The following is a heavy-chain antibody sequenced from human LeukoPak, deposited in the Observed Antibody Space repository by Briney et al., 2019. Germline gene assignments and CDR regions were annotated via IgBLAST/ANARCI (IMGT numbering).Heavy chain of an antibody. D-gene: IGHD2-2*01. CDR3: ARASHLGTSCYSY. CDR2: ISSSSSYI. J-gene: IGHJ4*02. V-gene: IGHV3-21*01. Sequence: GGSLRLSCAASGFTFSSYSVNWVRQAPGKGLEWVSSISSSSSYIYYADSVKGRFTISRDNAKNSLYLQMNSLRAEDTAVYYCARASHLGTSCYSYWGQGTLVTVSS. CDR1: GFTFSSYS.